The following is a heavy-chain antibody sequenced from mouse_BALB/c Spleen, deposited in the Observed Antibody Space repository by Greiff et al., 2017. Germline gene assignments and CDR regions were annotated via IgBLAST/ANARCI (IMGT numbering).Heavy chain of an antibody. CDR3: ARWGLRSYAMDY. CDR2: IYPGDGDT. D-gene: IGHD1-1*01. J-gene: IGHJ4*01. V-gene: IGHV1-80*01. CDR1: GYAFSSYW. Sequence: QVQLQQSGAELVRPGSSVKISCKASGYAFSSYWMNWVKQRPGQGLEWIGQIYPGDGDTNYNGKFKGKATLTADKSSSTAYMQLSSLTSEDSAVYFCARWGLRSYAMDYWGQGTSVTVSS.